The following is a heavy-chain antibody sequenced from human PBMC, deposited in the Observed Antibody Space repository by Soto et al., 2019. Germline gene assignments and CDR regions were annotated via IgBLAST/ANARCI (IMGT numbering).Heavy chain of an antibody. J-gene: IGHJ4*02. CDR1: GYDFSNYA. D-gene: IGHD2-15*01. CDR2: INAGNGNT. CDR3: ARDLGGWPDY. V-gene: IGHV1-3*01. Sequence: ASVKVSCKTSGYDFSNYAMHWVRQAPGQRLEWMGWINAGNGNTKYSQKFQGRVTITRDTSASTAYMELSSLRSEDTAVYYCARDLGGWPDYWGQGTLVTVSS.